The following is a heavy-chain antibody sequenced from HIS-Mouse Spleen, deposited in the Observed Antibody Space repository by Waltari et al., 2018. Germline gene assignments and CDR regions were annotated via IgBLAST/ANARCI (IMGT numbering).Heavy chain of an antibody. CDR3: ARVEGVLSYYDSSGYYYFDY. CDR1: GGSISSSSYY. V-gene: IGHV4-39*07. J-gene: IGHJ4*02. Sequence: QLQLQESGPGLVKPSETLSLTCTVSGGSISSSSYYWGWIRQPPGKGLEWIGSRYYRRTHYYNPSLKSRVTISVDTSKNQFSLKLSSVTAADTAVYYCARVEGVLSYYDSSGYYYFDYWGQGTLVTVSS. D-gene: IGHD3-22*01. CDR2: RYYRRTH.